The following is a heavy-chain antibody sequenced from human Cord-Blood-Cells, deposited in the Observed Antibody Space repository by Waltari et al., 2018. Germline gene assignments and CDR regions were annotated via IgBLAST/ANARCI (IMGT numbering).Heavy chain of an antibody. V-gene: IGHV1-69*01. CDR1: GGTFSSYA. CDR2: IIPIFGNA. D-gene: IGHD3-10*01. CDR3: ARNKYGSGSYPLYYYYGMDV. J-gene: IGHJ6*02. Sequence: QVQLVQSGAEVKKPGSSVKVSCKASGGTFSSYAISWVRQAPGQGLEWMGGIIPIFGNANYAQKFQGRGTITADESTSTAYMELSSLRSEDTAVYYCARNKYGSGSYPLYYYYGMDVWGQGTTVTVSS.